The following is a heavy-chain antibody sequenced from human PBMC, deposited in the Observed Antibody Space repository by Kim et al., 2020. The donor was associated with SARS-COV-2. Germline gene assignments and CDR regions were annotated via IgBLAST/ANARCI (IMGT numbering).Heavy chain of an antibody. CDR1: GYSISSGYY. V-gene: IGHV4-38-2*02. Sequence: SETLSLTCTVSGYSISSGYYWGWIRQPPGKGLEWIGSIYHSGSTYYNPSLKSRVTISVDTSKNQFSLKLSSVTAADTVVYYCARPEGNYYDSFDPWGQGTLVTVSS. CDR3: ARPEGNYYDSFDP. J-gene: IGHJ5*02. D-gene: IGHD3-22*01. CDR2: IYHSGST.